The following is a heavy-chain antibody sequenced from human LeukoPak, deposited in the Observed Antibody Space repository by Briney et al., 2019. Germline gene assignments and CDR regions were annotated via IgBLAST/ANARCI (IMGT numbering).Heavy chain of an antibody. J-gene: IGHJ5*01. CDR2: IYYRGSA. V-gene: IGHV4-59*08. Sequence: PAETLCLTCAVSGDSINSYYRSWIRQPPGKGLEWLGHIYYRGSANYNPALKSRVTISIDTSKNQFSLKLTSVAAADTAVYYCARLLNDWFDFWGQGTLVTVSS. CDR1: GDSINSYY. CDR3: ARLLNDWFDF.